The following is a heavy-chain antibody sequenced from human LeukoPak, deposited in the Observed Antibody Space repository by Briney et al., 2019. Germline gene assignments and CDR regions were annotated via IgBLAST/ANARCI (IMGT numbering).Heavy chain of an antibody. J-gene: IGHJ4*02. D-gene: IGHD2-21*01. CDR1: GYTFTIYG. Sequence: ASVKVSFKASGYTFTIYGISWVRQAPGQGLEWMGWISAYNGNTNYAQKLQGRVTMTTDTSTSTAYMELRSLRSDDTAVYYCARDNPTGDRAHCGGDCYDYWGQGTLVTVSS. CDR3: ARDNPTGDRAHCGGDCYDY. CDR2: ISAYNGNT. V-gene: IGHV1-18*01.